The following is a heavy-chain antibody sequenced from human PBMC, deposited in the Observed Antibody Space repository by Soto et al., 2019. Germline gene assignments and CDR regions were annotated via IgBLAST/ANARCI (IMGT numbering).Heavy chain of an antibody. CDR3: AIRKEFWSGYYTERNYYYYGMDV. V-gene: IGHV1-46*01. CDR2: INPSGGST. CDR1: GYTFTSYY. J-gene: IGHJ6*02. D-gene: IGHD3-3*01. Sequence: GASVKVSCKASGYTFTSYYMHCVRQAPGQVLEWMGIINPSGGSTSYAQKFQGRVTMTRDTSTSTVYMELSSLRSEDTAVYYCAIRKEFWSGYYTERNYYYYGMDVWGQGTTVTVSS.